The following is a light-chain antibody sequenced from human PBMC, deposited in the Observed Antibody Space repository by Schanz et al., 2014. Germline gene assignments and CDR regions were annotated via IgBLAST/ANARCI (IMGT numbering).Light chain of an antibody. V-gene: IGLV2-11*01. CDR3: WSYTRSATWV. CDR2: NVN. Sequence: QSALIQPPSVSGSPGQSVTISCTGTSSDVGSYDYVSWYQQHPGTVPKPIIYNVNTRPSGVPDRFSGSKSGNTASMSISGLQAEDEADYSCWSYTRSATWVVGGGTKLTVL. CDR1: SSDVGSYDY. J-gene: IGLJ3*02.